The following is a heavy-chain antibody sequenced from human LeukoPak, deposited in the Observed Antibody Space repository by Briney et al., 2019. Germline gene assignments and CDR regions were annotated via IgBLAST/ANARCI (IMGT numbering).Heavy chain of an antibody. CDR1: GFTFSSYS. D-gene: IGHD5-18*01. CDR3: ARARGYSYGYSDY. V-gene: IGHV3-48*01. Sequence: GGSLRLSCAASGFTFSSYSMNWVRQAPGKGLEWVSYVSSSSSIIDYADSVKGRFTISRDNAKNSLYLQMNSLRAEDTAVYYCARARGYSYGYSDYWGQGTLVTVSS. CDR2: VSSSSSII. J-gene: IGHJ4*02.